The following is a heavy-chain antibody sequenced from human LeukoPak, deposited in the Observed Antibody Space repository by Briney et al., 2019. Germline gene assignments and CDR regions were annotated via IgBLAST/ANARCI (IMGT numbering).Heavy chain of an antibody. CDR1: GGTFSSYT. D-gene: IGHD3-10*01. Sequence: SVKVSCKASGGTFSSYTISWVRQAPGQGLEWMGRIIPILGIANYAQKFQSRVTITADKSTSTAYMELSSLRSEDTAVYYCARDPTLYGSGSTKFDPWGQGTLVTVSS. V-gene: IGHV1-69*04. CDR3: ARDPTLYGSGSTKFDP. CDR2: IIPILGIA. J-gene: IGHJ5*02.